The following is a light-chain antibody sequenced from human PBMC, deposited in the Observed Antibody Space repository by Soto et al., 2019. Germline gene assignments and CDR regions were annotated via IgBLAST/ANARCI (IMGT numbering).Light chain of an antibody. V-gene: IGKV3-11*01. J-gene: IGKJ5*01. Sequence: EIVLTQSPATLSLSPGERATLSCRASQSVSNYLAWYQQKPGQAPRLLIYGASNRATGIPARFSGSGSGTDFSLTLSSLEPEDCAVYYCQQRSNWPSISFGQGTRLEIK. CDR1: QSVSNY. CDR3: QQRSNWPSIS. CDR2: GAS.